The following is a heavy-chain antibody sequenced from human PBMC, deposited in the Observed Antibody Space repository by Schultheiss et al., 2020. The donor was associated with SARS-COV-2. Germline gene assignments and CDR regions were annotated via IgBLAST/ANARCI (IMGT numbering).Heavy chain of an antibody. Sequence: GGSLRLSCAASGFSFPNYEMNWVRQAPGKGLEWVSYISTTGDTIYYADSVKGRFTISRDNAKNSLYLQMNSLRAEDTAVYYCARDWDYGDYWGQGTLVTVSS. CDR2: ISTTGDTI. CDR3: ARDWDYGDY. V-gene: IGHV3-48*03. CDR1: GFSFPNYE. D-gene: IGHD7-27*01. J-gene: IGHJ4*02.